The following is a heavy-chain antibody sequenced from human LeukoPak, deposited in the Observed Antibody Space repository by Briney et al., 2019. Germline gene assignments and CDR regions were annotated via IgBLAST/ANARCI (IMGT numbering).Heavy chain of an antibody. Sequence: SETLSLTCAVSGGSVSSGGYSWSWIRQPPGKGLEWIGYIYHSGSTYYNPSLKSRVTISVDRSKNQFSLKLSSVTAADTAVYYCARVPWRGTVVTTDNWFDPWGQGTLVTVSS. J-gene: IGHJ5*02. CDR2: IYHSGST. CDR3: ARVPWRGTVVTTDNWFDP. V-gene: IGHV4-30-2*01. D-gene: IGHD4-23*01. CDR1: GGSVSSGGYS.